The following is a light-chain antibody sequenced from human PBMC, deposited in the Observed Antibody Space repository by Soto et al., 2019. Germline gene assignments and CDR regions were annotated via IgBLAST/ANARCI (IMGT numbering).Light chain of an antibody. CDR2: WAS. Sequence: DMVMTQSPDSLAVSLGERATINCKSSQSVLYSSNKKNYLAWYQQKPGQPPKLLIYWASTRESGVPDRFSGSGSGTDFTLTISSLQAEDVAVYYCQQYYSTLPITFGQGTRLEIK. V-gene: IGKV4-1*01. CDR3: QQYYSTLPIT. J-gene: IGKJ5*01. CDR1: QSVLYSSNKKNY.